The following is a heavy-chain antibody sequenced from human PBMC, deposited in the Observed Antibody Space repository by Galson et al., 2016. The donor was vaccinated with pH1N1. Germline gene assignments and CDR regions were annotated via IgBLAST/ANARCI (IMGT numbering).Heavy chain of an antibody. CDR1: GYTFTSFY. J-gene: IGHJ4*02. Sequence: SVKVSCKASGYTFTSFYIHWVRQAPGQGLEWMGRINPNRGDSNFAQKFQGRVAMNSDTSISTAYMELSSLRSDDKAFYYCAKASDLSAYDLDYFDYWGQGTLVTVSS. CDR2: INPNRGDS. V-gene: IGHV1-2*06. CDR3: AKASDLSAYDLDYFDY. D-gene: IGHD5-12*01.